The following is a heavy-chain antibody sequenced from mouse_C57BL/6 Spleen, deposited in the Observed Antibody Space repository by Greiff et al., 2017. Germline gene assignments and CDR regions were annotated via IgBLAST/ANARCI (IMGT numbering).Heavy chain of an antibody. CDR3: ARRGDYYGNCDY. Sequence: QVQLQQSGAELVKPGASVKISCKASGYAFSSYWMNWVKQRPGKGLEWIGQIYPGDGDTNYNGKFKGKATLTADKSSSTAYMQLSSLTSEDSAVYFCARRGDYYGNCDYWGQGTTLTVSS. V-gene: IGHV1-80*01. D-gene: IGHD1-1*01. CDR1: GYAFSSYW. CDR2: IYPGDGDT. J-gene: IGHJ2*01.